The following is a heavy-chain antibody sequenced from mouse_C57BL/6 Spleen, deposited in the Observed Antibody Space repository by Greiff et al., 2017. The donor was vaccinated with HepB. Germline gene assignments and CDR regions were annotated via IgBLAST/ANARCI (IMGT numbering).Heavy chain of an antibody. Sequence: QVQLKESGAELVKPGASVKISCKASGYAFSSYWMNWVKQRPGKGLEWIGQIYPGDGDTNYNGKFKGKATLTADKSSSTAYMQLSSLTSEDSAVYFCSRGYYGNYGYWGQGTTLTVSS. CDR3: SRGYYGNYGY. J-gene: IGHJ2*01. V-gene: IGHV1-80*01. CDR2: IYPGDGDT. CDR1: GYAFSSYW. D-gene: IGHD2-1*01.